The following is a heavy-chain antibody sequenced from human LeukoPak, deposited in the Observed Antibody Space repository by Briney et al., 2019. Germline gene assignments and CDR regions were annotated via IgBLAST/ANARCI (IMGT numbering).Heavy chain of an antibody. CDR2: INPNSGGT. CDR1: GYTFTGYY. V-gene: IGHV1-2*02. CDR3: ARDDGGYCSSTSCYDVGFDY. J-gene: IGHJ4*02. Sequence: ASVKVSCKASGYTFTGYYMHWVRQAPGQELEWMGWINPNSGGTNYAQKFQGRVTMTRDTSISTAYMELSRLRSDDTAVYYCARDDGGYCSSTSCYDVGFDYWGQGTLVTVSS. D-gene: IGHD2-2*01.